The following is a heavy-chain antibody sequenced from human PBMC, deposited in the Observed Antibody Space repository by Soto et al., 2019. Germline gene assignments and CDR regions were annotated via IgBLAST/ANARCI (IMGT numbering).Heavy chain of an antibody. Sequence: PSETLSLTCTVSSGSISVTNVFWGWVRQPPGKGLEWIGNIDYSGTAYFSPSLATRVTFHVDTSKNQFSLTLYSVTAADTAVYYCARITGRHLDYWGQVILVTVS. V-gene: IGHV4-39*01. CDR1: SGSISVTNVF. J-gene: IGHJ4*02. D-gene: IGHD1-20*01. CDR3: ARITGRHLDY. CDR2: IDYSGTA.